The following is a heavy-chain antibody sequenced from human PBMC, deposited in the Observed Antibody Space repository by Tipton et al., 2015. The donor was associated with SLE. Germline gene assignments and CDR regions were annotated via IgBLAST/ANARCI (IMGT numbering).Heavy chain of an antibody. V-gene: IGHV4-59*12. CDR3: ARRESLGYDFWSGYNYFDY. J-gene: IGHJ4*02. Sequence: LRLSCTVSGGSISSYYWSWIRQPPGKGLEWIGYIYYSGSTNYNPSLKGRVTISVDTSKSQFSLKLSSVTAADTAVYYCARRESLGYDFWSGYNYFDYWGQGPRVIVS. CDR2: IYYSGST. CDR1: GGSISSYY. D-gene: IGHD3-3*01.